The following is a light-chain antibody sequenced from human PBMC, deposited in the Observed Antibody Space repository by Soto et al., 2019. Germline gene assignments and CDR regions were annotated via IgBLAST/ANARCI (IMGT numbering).Light chain of an antibody. CDR2: EVT. J-gene: IGLJ3*02. CDR1: SSDVGAYNY. V-gene: IGLV2-8*01. CDR3: TSYVGNDIWV. Sequence: QSALTQPPSASGSPGQSVTISWTGTSSDVGAYNYVSWYQQYPGKAPKLMIYEVTKRPSGVPDRFSGSKSGNTASLTVSGLQAEDEADYYCTSYVGNDIWVFGGGTKVT.